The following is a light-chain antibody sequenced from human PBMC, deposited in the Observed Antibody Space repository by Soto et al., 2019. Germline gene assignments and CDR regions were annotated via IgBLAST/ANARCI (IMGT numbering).Light chain of an antibody. CDR1: TGAVTSGHY. CDR3: LFSYPGARV. V-gene: IGLV7-46*01. Sequence: QAVVTQEPSLTVSPGGTVTLTCGSSTGAVTSGHYPYWFQQKTGQAPRTLIYDTSNKHSWTPARFSGSLLGGKAALTLSGAQTEDEADYYCLFSYPGARVFGGGTKLTVL. J-gene: IGLJ2*01. CDR2: DTS.